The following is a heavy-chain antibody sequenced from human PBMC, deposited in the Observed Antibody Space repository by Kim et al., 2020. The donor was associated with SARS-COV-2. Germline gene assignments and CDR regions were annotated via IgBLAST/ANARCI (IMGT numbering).Heavy chain of an antibody. Sequence: GGSLRLSCAASGFTFSGYYMTWIRQAPGKGLEWVSKINAGGDVTHYADSVKDRFTISRDNAKNSVYLQMNSLRGEDTAGYYCARDQGFYDFWNGLRTANDYYGMDLWGQGTTVTVSS. D-gene: IGHD3-3*01. CDR3: ARDQGFYDFWNGLRTANDYYGMDL. J-gene: IGHJ6*02. CDR1: GFTFSGYY. V-gene: IGHV3-11*01. CDR2: INAGGDVT.